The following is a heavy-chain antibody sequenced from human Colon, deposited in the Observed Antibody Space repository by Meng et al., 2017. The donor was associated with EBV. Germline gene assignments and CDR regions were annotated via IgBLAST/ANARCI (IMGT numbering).Heavy chain of an antibody. CDR1: GGSLSSRNW. J-gene: IGHJ4*02. CDR2: IYHSGST. D-gene: IGHD2-21*02. Sequence: HVQLQRSGQGLVKPSGTLSLTCAVSGGSLSSRNWWSWVRQPPGKGLEWIGEIYHSGSTNYNPSLKSRVTISVDESKNQFSLRLSSVTAADTAVHYCARVGAYCGGDCYHPRWGQGTLVTVSS. V-gene: IGHV4-4*02. CDR3: ARVGAYCGGDCYHPR.